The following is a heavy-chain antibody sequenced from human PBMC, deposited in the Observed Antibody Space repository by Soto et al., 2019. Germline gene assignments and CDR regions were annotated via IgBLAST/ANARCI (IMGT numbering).Heavy chain of an antibody. J-gene: IGHJ6*03. CDR3: ARGGPRLMSSNWRYYSYYMDV. CDR2: INHSGST. V-gene: IGHV4-34*01. Sequence: LTCAVYGGFFSGYYWSWIRHPPGKGLEWIGEINHSGSTNYKPSLKSRVTISVDTSKNQFSLKLNSVTAADTAVYYCARGGPRLMSSNWRYYSYYMDVWGNGTTVTVSS. D-gene: IGHD6-13*01. CDR1: GGFFSGYY.